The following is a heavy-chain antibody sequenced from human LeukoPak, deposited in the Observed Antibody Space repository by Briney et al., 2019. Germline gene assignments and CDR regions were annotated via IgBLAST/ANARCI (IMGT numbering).Heavy chain of an antibody. Sequence: SQTLSLTCAVSGGSISSGGYSWSWIRQPPGKGLEWIGYIYHSGSTYYNPSLKSRVTISVDRSKNQFSLKLSSVTAADTAVYYCARVRRVRYFDWPAFPGGMDVWGQGTTVTVSS. CDR1: GGSISSGGYS. J-gene: IGHJ6*02. D-gene: IGHD3-9*01. CDR2: IYHSGST. V-gene: IGHV4-30-2*01. CDR3: ARVRRVRYFDWPAFPGGMDV.